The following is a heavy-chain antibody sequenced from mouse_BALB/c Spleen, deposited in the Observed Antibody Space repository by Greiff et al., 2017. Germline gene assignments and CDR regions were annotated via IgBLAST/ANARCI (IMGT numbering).Heavy chain of an antibody. Sequence: QVQLQQSGAELARPGASVKLSCKASGYTITSYWMQWVKQRPGQGLEWIGAIYPGDGDTRYTQKFKGKATLTADKSSSTAYMQLSSLASEDSAVYYCARESLLDAMDYWGQGTSVTVSS. CDR1: GYTITSYW. CDR3: ARESLLDAMDY. J-gene: IGHJ4*01. CDR2: IYPGDGDT. V-gene: IGHV1-87*01. D-gene: IGHD2-3*01.